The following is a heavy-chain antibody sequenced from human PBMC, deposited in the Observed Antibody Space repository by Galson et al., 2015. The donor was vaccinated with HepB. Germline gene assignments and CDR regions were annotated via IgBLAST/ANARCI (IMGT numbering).Heavy chain of an antibody. D-gene: IGHD6-19*01. CDR2: IKSKTDGGTT. CDR3: TTDRLSSSGWSFDFDY. Sequence: SLRLSCAASGLTFSNAWMNWVRQAPGKGLEWVGRIKSKTDGGTTDYAAPVKGRFTISRDDSKNTLYLQMNSLKTKDTAVYYCTTDRLSSSGWSFDFDYWGKGTLVTVSS. J-gene: IGHJ4*02. CDR1: GLTFSNAW. V-gene: IGHV3-15*07.